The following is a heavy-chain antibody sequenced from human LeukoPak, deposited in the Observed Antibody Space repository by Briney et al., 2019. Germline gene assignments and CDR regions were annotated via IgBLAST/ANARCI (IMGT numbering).Heavy chain of an antibody. CDR3: ARRHGYSYGSRFDY. CDR2: IYYTGST. Sequence: SETLSLTCTVSGGSISSSSYYWAWIRQPPGKGPEWNGTIYYTGSTYYNPSLKSRVTISIDTSKNQFSLKLSSVTAADTAVYYCARRHGYSYGSRFDYWGQGTLVTVSS. V-gene: IGHV4-39*01. CDR1: GGSISSSSYY. D-gene: IGHD5-18*01. J-gene: IGHJ4*02.